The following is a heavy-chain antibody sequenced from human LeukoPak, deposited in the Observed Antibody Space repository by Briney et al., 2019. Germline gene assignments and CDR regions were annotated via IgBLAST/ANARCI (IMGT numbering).Heavy chain of an antibody. CDR3: ARDHRVDYGDYTFDY. CDR2: IYSGDST. Sequence: GGSLRLSCVASGFTVSSNHMSWVRQAPGKGLEWVSIIYSGDSTFYADSVKGRFTISRDNFKNTLYLQMNNLRAEDTAVYYCARDHRVDYGDYTFDYWGQGTLVTVSS. J-gene: IGHJ4*02. CDR1: GFTVSSNH. V-gene: IGHV3-53*01. D-gene: IGHD4-17*01.